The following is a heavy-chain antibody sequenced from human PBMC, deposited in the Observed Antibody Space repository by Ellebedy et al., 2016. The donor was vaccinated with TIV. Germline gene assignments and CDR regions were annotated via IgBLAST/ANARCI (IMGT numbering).Heavy chain of an antibody. CDR1: GYTFTSYD. D-gene: IGHD6-13*01. CDR2: MIPNSGNT. CDR3: ATRTHSNSWSPV. Sequence: AASVKVSCKASGYTFTSYDINWVRQAPGQGLEWMGWMIPNSGNTGYEQKFQGRFTMTRNTTTSTAYMELSSLRSEDTAVYYCATRTHSNSWSPVWGQGTLVIVSS. V-gene: IGHV1-8*01. J-gene: IGHJ4*02.